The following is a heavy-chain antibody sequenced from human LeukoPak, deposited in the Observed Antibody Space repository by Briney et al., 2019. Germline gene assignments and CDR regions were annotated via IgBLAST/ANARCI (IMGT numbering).Heavy chain of an antibody. V-gene: IGHV3-7*01. D-gene: IGHD3-9*01. J-gene: IGHJ4*02. Sequence: PGGSLRLSCAASGFTFSSYWMNWVRQAPGKGLEWVANINGDGRDKCYVGSVRGRFTISRDNADNALYLQMNSLRGDDTAPYYCARGVDSAIDWWGQGTLVTVSS. CDR2: INGDGRDK. CDR3: ARGVDSAIDW. CDR1: GFTFSSYW.